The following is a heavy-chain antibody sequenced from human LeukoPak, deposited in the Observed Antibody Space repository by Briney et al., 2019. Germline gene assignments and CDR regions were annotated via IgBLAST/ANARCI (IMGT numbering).Heavy chain of an antibody. Sequence: ASVKVSCKASGYTFTSYDINWVRQATGQGLEWMGWMNPNSGNTGYAQKFQGRVTMTRNTSISTAYMELSSLRSEDTAVYYCSLLGATTLSAFDIWGQGTMVTVSS. V-gene: IGHV1-8*01. CDR1: GYTFTSYD. CDR3: SLLGATTLSAFDI. J-gene: IGHJ3*02. D-gene: IGHD1-26*01. CDR2: MNPNSGNT.